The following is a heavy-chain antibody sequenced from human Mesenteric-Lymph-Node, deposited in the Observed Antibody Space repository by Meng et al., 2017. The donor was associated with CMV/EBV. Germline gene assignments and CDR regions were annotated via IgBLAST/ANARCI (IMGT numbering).Heavy chain of an antibody. Sequence: GESLKISCAASRFTVSSNYMSWVRQAPGKGLEWVSVIYSGGSTYYADSVKGRFTISRDNSKNTLYLQMNSLRAEDTAVYYCARDYWSSSGGMDVWGQGTTVTVSS. D-gene: IGHD6-6*01. CDR1: RFTVSSNY. J-gene: IGHJ6*02. CDR3: ARDYWSSSGGMDV. V-gene: IGHV3-53*01. CDR2: IYSGGST.